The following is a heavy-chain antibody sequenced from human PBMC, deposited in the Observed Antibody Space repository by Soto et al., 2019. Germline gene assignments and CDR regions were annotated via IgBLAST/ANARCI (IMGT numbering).Heavy chain of an antibody. J-gene: IGHJ4*02. V-gene: IGHV1-69*12. CDR1: GGTFSSYA. CDR3: ARERSCRGPFDY. D-gene: IGHD3-10*01. Sequence: QVQLVQSGAEVKKPGSSVKVSCKASGGTFSSYAISWVRQAPGQGLEWMGGIIPIFGTANYAQKFQGRVTITADESTSTAYMELSRLRSEVTAVYCGARERSCRGPFDYWGQGSLVAVSS. CDR2: IIPIFGTA.